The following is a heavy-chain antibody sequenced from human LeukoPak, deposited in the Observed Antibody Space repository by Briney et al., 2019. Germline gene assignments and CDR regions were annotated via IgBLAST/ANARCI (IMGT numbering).Heavy chain of an antibody. D-gene: IGHD2-8*01. Sequence: PGGSLRLSCAASGFTFSSYGMHWVRQAPGKGLEWVAFIRYDGSNKYYADSVKGRFTISRDNSKNTLYLQMNSLRAEDTAVYYCKMVYARGMYYYMDVWGKGTTVTVS. J-gene: IGHJ6*03. CDR3: KMVYARGMYYYMDV. CDR2: IRYDGSNK. CDR1: GFTFSSYG. V-gene: IGHV3-30*02.